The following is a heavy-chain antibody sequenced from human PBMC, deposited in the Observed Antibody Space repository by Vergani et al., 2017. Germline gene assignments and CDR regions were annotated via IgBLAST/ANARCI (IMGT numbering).Heavy chain of an antibody. V-gene: IGHV1-46*03. Sequence: QVQVVQSGAEVKKSGASVKVSCKTSGYTFSNYYMHWLRQAPGQGVEWMGIINPSGGHTNYAQKFQGRVTMTRDTSTSTVYMELSSLRSEDTAIYYCARGDYGIWTVYRYWGHGTLVTVSA. CDR2: INPSGGHT. D-gene: IGHD3-9*01. J-gene: IGHJ4*01. CDR3: ARGDYGIWTVYRY. CDR1: GYTFSNYY.